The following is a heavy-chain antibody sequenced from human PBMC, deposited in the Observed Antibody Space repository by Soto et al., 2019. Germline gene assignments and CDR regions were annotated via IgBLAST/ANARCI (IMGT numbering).Heavy chain of an antibody. CDR2: ISSYNGNT. D-gene: IGHD2-2*01. V-gene: IGHV1-18*01. J-gene: IGHJ3*02. CDR1: GYTFTSYG. CDR3: ARGGGRLGYCSTTSCSLNAFDS. Sequence: ASVKVSCKASGYTFTSYGISWVRQAPGQGLEWMGWISSYNGNTTYAQKLQGRVTVTTDTSTSTAYMELRSLRSDDTAVYYCARGGGRLGYCSTTSCSLNAFDSWGQGTRVTVSS.